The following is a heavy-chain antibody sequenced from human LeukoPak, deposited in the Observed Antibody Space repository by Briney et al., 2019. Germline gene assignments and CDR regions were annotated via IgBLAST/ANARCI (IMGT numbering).Heavy chain of an antibody. V-gene: IGHV3-53*01. D-gene: IGHD3-22*01. CDR3: ARVRDYYDSRGYYFGYFDH. Sequence: GGSLRLSCAASGFTVSRNYMSWVRQAPGKGLEWVSVLYSGGSTNYADSVKGRFTISRDNSKNTQYLQMNSLRAEDTAVYYCARVRDYYDSRGYYFGYFDHWGQGTLVTVSS. J-gene: IGHJ1*01. CDR2: LYSGGST. CDR1: GFTVSRNY.